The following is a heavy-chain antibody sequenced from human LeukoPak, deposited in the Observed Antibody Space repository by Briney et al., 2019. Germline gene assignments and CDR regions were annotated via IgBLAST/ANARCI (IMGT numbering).Heavy chain of an antibody. CDR1: GFTFSSYA. Sequence: PGGSLRLSCAASGFTFSSYAMHWVRQAPGKGLEWVAVISYDGSNKYYADSVKGRFTISRDNSKNTLYLQMNSLRAEDTAVYYCARDSHSLRWYLWGRGTLVTVSS. J-gene: IGHJ2*01. CDR2: ISYDGSNK. D-gene: IGHD3-10*01. V-gene: IGHV3-30-3*01. CDR3: ARDSHSLRWYL.